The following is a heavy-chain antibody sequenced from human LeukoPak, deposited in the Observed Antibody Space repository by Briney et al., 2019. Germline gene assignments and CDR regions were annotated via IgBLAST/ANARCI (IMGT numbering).Heavy chain of an antibody. V-gene: IGHV3-30*18. CDR1: GFTFSSYG. Sequence: GGSLRLSCAASGFTFSSYGMHWVRQAPGKGLGWVAVISYDGSNKYYADSVKGRFTISRDNSKNTLYLQMNSLRAEDTAVYYCAKGAGPMVREPLGYWGQGTLVTVSS. CDR3: AKGAGPMVREPLGY. D-gene: IGHD3-10*01. J-gene: IGHJ4*02. CDR2: ISYDGSNK.